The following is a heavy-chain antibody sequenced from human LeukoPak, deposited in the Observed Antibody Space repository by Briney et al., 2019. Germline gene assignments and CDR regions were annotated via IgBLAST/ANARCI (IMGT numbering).Heavy chain of an antibody. Sequence: SETLSLTCTVSAGSISSSSYYWGWIRQPPGKGLEWIGRIYYSGSTYYNPSLKMRVTISLDTSKNQFSLKLSSVTAADTAVYYCARRVYRGRYCSGGSCYSEPGRPNWFDPWGQGTLVTVSS. CDR3: ARRVYRGRYCSGGSCYSEPGRPNWFDP. J-gene: IGHJ5*02. D-gene: IGHD2-15*01. CDR2: IYYSGST. V-gene: IGHV4-39*01. CDR1: AGSISSSSYY.